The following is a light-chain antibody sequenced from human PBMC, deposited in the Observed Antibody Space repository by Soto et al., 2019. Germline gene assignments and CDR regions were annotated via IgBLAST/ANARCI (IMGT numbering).Light chain of an antibody. CDR1: QSVSSSY. Sequence: EIVLTQSPGTLSLSPGERATLSCRVSQSVSSSYLAWYQQKPGQAPRLLIYGASSRATGIPDRFSGSGSGTDFTLTISRLEPEDFAVYYCQQYGSSPRTFGQGTKVEI. V-gene: IGKV3-20*01. CDR3: QQYGSSPRT. CDR2: GAS. J-gene: IGKJ1*01.